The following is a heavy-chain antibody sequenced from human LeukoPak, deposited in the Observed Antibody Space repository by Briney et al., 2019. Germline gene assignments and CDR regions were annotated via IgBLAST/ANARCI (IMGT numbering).Heavy chain of an antibody. Sequence: SVKVSCKASGGTFSSYAISWVRQAPGQGLEWMGGIIPIFGTANYAQKFQGRVTITADESTSTAYMELSSLRSEDTAVYYCAREWIAVAGLVGTFFDYWGQGTLVTVSS. CDR3: AREWIAVAGLVGTFFDY. J-gene: IGHJ4*02. V-gene: IGHV1-69*01. CDR1: GGTFSSYA. CDR2: IIPIFGTA. D-gene: IGHD6-19*01.